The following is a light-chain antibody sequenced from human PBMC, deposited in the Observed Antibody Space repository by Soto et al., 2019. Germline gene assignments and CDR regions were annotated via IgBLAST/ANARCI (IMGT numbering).Light chain of an antibody. Sequence: QSALTQPRSVSGSPGQSVTISCTGTSSDVGGYNYVSWYQQHPGKPPKVMIYDVSERPSGVPDRFSGSKSGNTASLTISGLQAEDEADYYCCSYAGSPRDVLGTGTKLTVL. CDR2: DVS. CDR3: CSYAGSPRDV. CDR1: SSDVGGYNY. J-gene: IGLJ1*01. V-gene: IGLV2-11*01.